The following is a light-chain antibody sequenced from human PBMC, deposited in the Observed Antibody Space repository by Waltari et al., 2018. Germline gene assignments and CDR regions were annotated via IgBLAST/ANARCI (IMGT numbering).Light chain of an antibody. V-gene: IGLV1-47*01. J-gene: IGLJ3*02. CDR3: AAWDDSLSAHWV. CDR1: SSNIGSNY. CDR2: RNN. Sequence: QSVLTQPPSASGTPGQRVTISCSGSSSNIGSNYVYWYQQLPGTAPKLLIYRNNQRPSGVPDRFSGSKSGTPASLAISGLRSEDEADYYCAAWDDSLSAHWVFGGGTKLTVL.